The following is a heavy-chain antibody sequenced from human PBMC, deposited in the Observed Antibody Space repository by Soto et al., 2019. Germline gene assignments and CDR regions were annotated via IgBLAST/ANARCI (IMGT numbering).Heavy chain of an antibody. CDR3: ANERRGSCACDY. D-gene: IGHD6-13*01. V-gene: IGHV3-30*18. CDR2: ISYGGNNR. CDR1: GFIFDTYA. J-gene: IGHJ4*02. Sequence: QEQLVESGGGVVQPGRSLRLSCAASGFIFDTYAMHWLRQAPGKGLGWVSVISYGGNNRYYADSVKGRFTISSDNSKSTVYLEMNSLRAEDTAVSYCANERRGSCACDYCGQGTMVTISS.